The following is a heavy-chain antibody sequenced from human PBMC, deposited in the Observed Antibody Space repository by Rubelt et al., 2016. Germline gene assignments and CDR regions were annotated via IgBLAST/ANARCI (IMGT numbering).Heavy chain of an antibody. V-gene: IGHV3-30*02. CDR3: ARDSGSSNYYFDY. J-gene: IGHJ4*02. Sequence: QAPGKGLEWVAVVRFDGTRTYYADSVRGRFTMSRDNSRSTLYLQMNSLRAEDTAVYYCARDSGSSNYYFDYWGQGTLVTVSS. CDR2: VRFDGTRT. D-gene: IGHD6-13*01.